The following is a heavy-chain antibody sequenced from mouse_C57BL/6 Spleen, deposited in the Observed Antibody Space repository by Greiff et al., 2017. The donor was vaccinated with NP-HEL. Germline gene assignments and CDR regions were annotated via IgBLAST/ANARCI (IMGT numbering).Heavy chain of an antibody. J-gene: IGHJ2*01. Sequence: EVKLQESVAELVRPGASVKLSCTASGFNIKNTYMHWVKQRPEQGLEWIGRIDPANGNTKYAPKFQGKATITADTSSNTAYLQLSSLTSEDTAIYYCARGNYGSSYGFFDYWGQGTTLTVSS. CDR1: GFNIKNTY. D-gene: IGHD1-1*01. V-gene: IGHV14-3*01. CDR2: IDPANGNT. CDR3: ARGNYGSSYGFFDY.